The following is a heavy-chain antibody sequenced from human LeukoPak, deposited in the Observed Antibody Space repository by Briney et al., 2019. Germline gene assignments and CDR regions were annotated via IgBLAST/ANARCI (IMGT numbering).Heavy chain of an antibody. CDR3: ARGAGWYAY. Sequence: PSETLSLTCAVSGGSISSSNWWSWVRQPPGKGLEWIGEINHSGITNYNPSLKSRVTISVDNSKNQFSLKLSSVTAADTAVYYCARGAGWYAYWGQGTLVTVSS. CDR2: INHSGIT. D-gene: IGHD6-19*01. V-gene: IGHV4-4*02. CDR1: GGSISSSNW. J-gene: IGHJ4*01.